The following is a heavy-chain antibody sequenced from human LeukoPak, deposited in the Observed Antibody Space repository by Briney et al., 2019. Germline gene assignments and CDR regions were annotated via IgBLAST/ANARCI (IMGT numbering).Heavy chain of an antibody. V-gene: IGHV3-53*01. Sequence: PGGSLRLSCAASGFTVSSKYMTWVRQVPGKGLEWVSVIYSDGSTYYADSVKGRFTISRDNTKNSLYLQMNSLRAEDTAVYYCAREAAGDAFDIWGQGTMVTVSS. CDR1: GFTVSSKY. D-gene: IGHD2-15*01. CDR3: AREAAGDAFDI. J-gene: IGHJ3*02. CDR2: IYSDGST.